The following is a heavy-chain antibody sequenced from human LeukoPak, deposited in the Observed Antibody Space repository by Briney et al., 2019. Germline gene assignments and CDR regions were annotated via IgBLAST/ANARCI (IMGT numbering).Heavy chain of an antibody. V-gene: IGHV4-4*07. CDR2: IYTSGST. Sequence: SETLSLTCTVSGGSISSDYWSWIRQPDGQGLEWIGRIYTSGSTNYNPSLKSRVSMSVDTSTNQFSLKLSSVTAADTAVYYCARDSLVHPNRWFDPWGQGTLVIVSS. CDR3: ARDSLVHPNRWFDP. CDR1: GGSISSDY. D-gene: IGHD6-13*01. J-gene: IGHJ5*02.